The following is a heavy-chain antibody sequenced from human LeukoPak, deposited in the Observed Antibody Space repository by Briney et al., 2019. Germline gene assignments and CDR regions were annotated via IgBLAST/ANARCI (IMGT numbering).Heavy chain of an antibody. D-gene: IGHD3-9*01. V-gene: IGHV3-48*03. J-gene: IGHJ4*02. CDR2: ISSSGSTI. CDR1: GFTFSSYE. CDR3: APYYDILTGYPY. Sequence: QAGGSLRLSCAASGFTFSSYEMNWVRQAPGKGLEWVSYISSSGSTIYYADPVKGRFTISRDNAKNSLYLQMNSLRAEDTAVYYCAPYYDILTGYPYWGQGTLVTVSS.